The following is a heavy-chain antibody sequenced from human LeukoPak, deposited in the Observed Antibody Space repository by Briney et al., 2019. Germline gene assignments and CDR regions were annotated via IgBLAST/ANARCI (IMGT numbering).Heavy chain of an antibody. D-gene: IGHD4-23*01. Sequence: KTSETLSLTCTVSGGSVRSYYWSWIRQPPGEGLEWIAYIHNSGSTNYNPSLKSRVTISVDTSKNHFSLKLSSVTAADTAVYYCARLDYGGNSRDAFDIWGQGTMVTVSS. V-gene: IGHV4-59*02. CDR3: ARLDYGGNSRDAFDI. J-gene: IGHJ3*02. CDR1: GGSVRSYY. CDR2: IHNSGST.